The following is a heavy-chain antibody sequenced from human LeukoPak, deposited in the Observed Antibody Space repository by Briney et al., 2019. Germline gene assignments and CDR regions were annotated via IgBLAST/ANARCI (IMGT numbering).Heavy chain of an antibody. CDR1: GGSFSGYY. D-gene: IGHD3-10*01. CDR3: ARERRITMVRGVPYYYYGMDV. J-gene: IGHJ6*02. CDR2: IDHSGST. Sequence: SETLSLTCAVYGGSFSGYYWSWIRQPPGKGLEWIGEIDHSGSTNYNPSLKSRVTISVDTSKNHFSLKLNSVTAADTAVYYCARERRITMVRGVPYYYYGMDVWGQGTTVTVSS. V-gene: IGHV4-34*01.